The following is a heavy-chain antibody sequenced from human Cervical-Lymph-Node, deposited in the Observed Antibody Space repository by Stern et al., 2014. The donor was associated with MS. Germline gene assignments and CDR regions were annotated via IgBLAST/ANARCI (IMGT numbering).Heavy chain of an antibody. CDR1: GFNLRDYS. D-gene: IGHD5-24*01. J-gene: IGHJ4*02. CDR3: VRTWRENTFDS. CDR2: VSNTGNAI. V-gene: IGHV3-48*02. Sequence: EVQLVQSGGHLGQPGGSLRLSCAASGFNLRDYSMSWVRQAPGKGLEWVSFVSNTGNAIYYADSVKGRFTISRDMASNSVYLQMNSLRDEDTAVYYCVRTWRENTFDSWGQGILFTVSS.